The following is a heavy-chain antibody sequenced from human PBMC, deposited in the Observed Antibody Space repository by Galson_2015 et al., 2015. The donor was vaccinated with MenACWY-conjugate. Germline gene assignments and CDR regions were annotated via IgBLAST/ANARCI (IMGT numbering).Heavy chain of an antibody. Sequence: QSGAEVKKPGSSVTVSCKASGGTFSSYAISWVRQAPGQGLEWMGRIIPILGIANYAQKFQGRVTITADKSTSTAYMELSSLRSEDTAVYYCARDSGSNYDFWSGPTPPLDYWGQGTLVTVSS. CDR2: IIPILGIA. CDR1: GGTFSSYA. D-gene: IGHD3-3*01. V-gene: IGHV1-69*04. J-gene: IGHJ4*02. CDR3: ARDSGSNYDFWSGPTPPLDY.